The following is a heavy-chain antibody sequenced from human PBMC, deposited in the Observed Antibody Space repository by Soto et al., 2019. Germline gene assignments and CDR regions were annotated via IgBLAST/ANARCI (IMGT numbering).Heavy chain of an antibody. J-gene: IGHJ5*02. CDR2: IYWNDDK. Sequence: SGPTLVNPTQTLTLTCIFSGFSLRTSGVGVGWIRQPPGKALEWLGFIYWNDDKRYSPSLKSRLTITKDTSKNQMVLTMTNMDPVDTATYHCAKSGSSGWYGWFDPWGQGTLVTVS. V-gene: IGHV2-5*01. CDR1: GFSLRTSGVG. CDR3: AKSGSSGWYGWFDP. D-gene: IGHD6-19*01.